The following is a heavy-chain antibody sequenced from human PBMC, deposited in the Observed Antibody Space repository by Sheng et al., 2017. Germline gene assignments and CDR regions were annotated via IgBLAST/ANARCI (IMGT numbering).Heavy chain of an antibody. D-gene: IGHD5-12*01. CDR3: VKDRYSGETVDLDY. J-gene: IGHJ4*02. CDR1: GFTFSNYA. CDR2: ISGSGGST. V-gene: IGHV3-23*01. Sequence: EVQLLESGGGLGQPGGSLRLSCAASGFTFSNYAMSWVRQTPGKGLEWVSTISGSGGSTYYADSVKGRFTISRDNSKNTLYFQMNSLRAEDTAIYYCVKDRYSGETVDLDYWGQG.